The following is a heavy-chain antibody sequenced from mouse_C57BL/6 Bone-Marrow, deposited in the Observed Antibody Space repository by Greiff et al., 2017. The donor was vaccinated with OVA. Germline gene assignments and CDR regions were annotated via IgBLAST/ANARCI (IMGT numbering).Heavy chain of an antibody. D-gene: IGHD1-1*01. J-gene: IGHJ1*03. CDR1: GFSLTSYG. CDR3: ASRSSPYWYFDV. V-gene: IGHV2-2*01. CDR2: IWSGGST. Sequence: VQLQESGPGLVQPSQSLSITCTVSGFSLTSYGVHWVRQSPGKGLEWLGVIWSGGSTDYNAAFISRLSISKDNSKSQVFFKMNSLQADDTAIDYCASRSSPYWYFDVWGTGTTVTVSS.